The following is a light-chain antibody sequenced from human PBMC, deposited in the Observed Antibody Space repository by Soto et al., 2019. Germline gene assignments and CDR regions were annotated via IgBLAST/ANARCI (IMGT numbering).Light chain of an antibody. CDR1: QSISTF. CDR2: AAS. CDR3: QQTYSTPS. J-gene: IGKJ1*01. Sequence: DIQMTQSPSSLSASVGGRVTITFRASQSISTFLNWYQQKPGKAPKLLINAASSFQSGVPSRFSGSGSGTDFTLTIGSLQPEDSATYYCQQTYSTPSFGQGTKVDIK. V-gene: IGKV1-39*01.